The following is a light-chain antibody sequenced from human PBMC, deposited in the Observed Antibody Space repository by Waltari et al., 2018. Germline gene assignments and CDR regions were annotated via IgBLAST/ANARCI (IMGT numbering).Light chain of an antibody. CDR2: DVT. CDR3: CSYAGRYTHVV. CDR1: SSDFGAYDY. J-gene: IGLJ2*01. V-gene: IGLV2-11*01. Sequence: QSALTQPRSVSGSPGQSVTISCTGTSSDFGAYDYVSWYQHNPGKAPKLMICDVTKRPSGVPDRFSGSKSGNTASLTISGLQAEDEAYYYCCSYAGRYTHVVFGGGTKLTVL.